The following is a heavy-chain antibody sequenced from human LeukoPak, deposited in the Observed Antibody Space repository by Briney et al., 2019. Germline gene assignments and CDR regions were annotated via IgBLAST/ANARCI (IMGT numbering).Heavy chain of an antibody. CDR3: ARGEIGYDVPANDFDY. CDR2: IYYSGST. J-gene: IGHJ4*02. Sequence: PSETLSLTCTVSGGSISSSSYYWGWIRPPPGKGLEWIGSIYYSGSTYYNPSLKSRVTISVDTSKNQFSLKLSSVTAADTAVYYCARGEIGYDVPANDFDYWGQGTLVTVSS. V-gene: IGHV4-39*01. D-gene: IGHD3-10*01. CDR1: GGSISSSSYY.